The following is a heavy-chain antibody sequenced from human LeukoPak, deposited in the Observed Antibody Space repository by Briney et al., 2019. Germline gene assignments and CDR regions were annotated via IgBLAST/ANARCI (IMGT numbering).Heavy chain of an antibody. J-gene: IGHJ4*02. CDR1: GFTFSSYS. Sequence: GGSLRLSCAASGFTFSSYSMNWVRQAPGKGLEWVSAISGSGGSTYYADSVKGRFTISRDNSKNTLYLQMNSLRAEDTAVYYCAKAQEYSSSSSFDYWGQGTLVTVSS. CDR3: AKAQEYSSSSSFDY. D-gene: IGHD6-6*01. V-gene: IGHV3-23*01. CDR2: ISGSGGST.